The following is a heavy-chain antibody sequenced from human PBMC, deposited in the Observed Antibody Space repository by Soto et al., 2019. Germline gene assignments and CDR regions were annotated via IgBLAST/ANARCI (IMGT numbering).Heavy chain of an antibody. CDR3: ARGRVLEVLRFLEWLPHFDY. V-gene: IGHV4-34*01. CDR1: GGSFSGYY. D-gene: IGHD3-3*01. J-gene: IGHJ4*02. CDR2: INHSGST. Sequence: PSETLSLTCAVYGGSFSGYYWSWIRQPPGKGLEWIGEINHSGSTNYNPSLKSRVTISVDTSKNQFSLKLSSVTAADTAVYYCARGRVLEVLRFLEWLPHFDYWGQGTLVTVSS.